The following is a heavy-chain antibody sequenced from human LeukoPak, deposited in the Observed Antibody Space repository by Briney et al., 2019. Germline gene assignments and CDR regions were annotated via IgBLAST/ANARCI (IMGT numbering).Heavy chain of an antibody. J-gene: IGHJ4*02. CDR2: INAYNSNT. D-gene: IGHD1-7*01. CDR3: ARDPGLELPLAPHY. Sequence: ASVTLSCTASGCTFSSYGISWVRQAPGQGLEWMGWINAYNSNTNYAQKLQGRVTMTTDTSRSTAYIELRSLRSDDPGVYCCARDPGLELPLAPHYWGQGPRVSVPS. CDR1: GCTFSSYG. V-gene: IGHV1-18*01.